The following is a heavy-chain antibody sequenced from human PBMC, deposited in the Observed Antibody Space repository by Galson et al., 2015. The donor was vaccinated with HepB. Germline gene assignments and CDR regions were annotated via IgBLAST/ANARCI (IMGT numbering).Heavy chain of an antibody. D-gene: IGHD2-8*01. CDR3: TKWSDTMFDY. Sequence: SLRLSCAASGFIFSGSSIHWVRQASGKGLEWVGRVKDKVNRYATAYAPSLEGRFTISRDDSRNTAYLQMNSLRTEDTAIYYCTKWSDTMFDYWGQGTLVTVSS. V-gene: IGHV3-73*01. J-gene: IGHJ4*02. CDR2: VKDKVNRYAT. CDR1: GFIFSGSS.